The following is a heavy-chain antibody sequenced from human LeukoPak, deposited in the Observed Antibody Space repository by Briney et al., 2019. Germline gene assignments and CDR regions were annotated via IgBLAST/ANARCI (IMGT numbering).Heavy chain of an antibody. CDR2: ISYDGTNK. V-gene: IGHV3-30*04. J-gene: IGHJ4*02. CDR3: ARGNYGGNPPDY. D-gene: IGHD4-23*01. CDR1: GFTFSNYA. Sequence: GRSLRLSCAASGFTFSNYAMHWVRQAPGKGLEWVAVISYDGTNKYYADSVKGRFTISRDNSKNTLYLQMNSLRAEDTAVYYCARGNYGGNPPDYWGQGTLVTVSS.